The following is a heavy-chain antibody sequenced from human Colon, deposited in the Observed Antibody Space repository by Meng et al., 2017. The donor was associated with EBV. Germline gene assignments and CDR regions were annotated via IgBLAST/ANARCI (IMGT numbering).Heavy chain of an antibody. CDR1: GGSINSGDYY. CDR3: ARNYYFDY. CDR2: IYYTGST. V-gene: IGHV4-30-4*01. Sequence: QVQLQVAGPGLVTPSQTLSLTCTVFGGSINSGDYYWSWIRQPPGKGLEWIGYIYYTGSTYYNPSLKSRVTISMDTSKNQFSLRLSSVTAADTAVYYCARNYYFDYWGQGTLVTVSS. J-gene: IGHJ4*02.